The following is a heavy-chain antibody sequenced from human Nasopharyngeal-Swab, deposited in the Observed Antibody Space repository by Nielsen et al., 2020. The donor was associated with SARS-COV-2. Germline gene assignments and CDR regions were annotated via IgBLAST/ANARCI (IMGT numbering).Heavy chain of an antibody. D-gene: IGHD2-15*01. CDR1: GGSISSNY. V-gene: IGHV4-59*01. J-gene: IGHJ4*02. Sequence: GSLRLSCSVSGGSISSNYWNWIRQPPGKGLEWIGYPHDSEVAKYNPSLKSRITISVDMSKNQFSLNLSSVTAADTAVYFCARGAVYCSGGVCRTNFYYWGQGILVTVSS. CDR2: PHDSEVA. CDR3: ARGAVYCSGGVCRTNFYY.